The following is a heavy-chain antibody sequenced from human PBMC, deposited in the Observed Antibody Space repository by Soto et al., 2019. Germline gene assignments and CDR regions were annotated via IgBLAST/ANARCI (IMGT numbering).Heavy chain of an antibody. CDR2: IIPIFGTA. D-gene: IGHD4-4*01. V-gene: IGHV1-69*13. CDR1: GGTFSSYA. J-gene: IGHJ6*02. CDR3: AKVDSNHYYGMDV. Sequence: SVKVSCKASGGTFSSYAISWVRQAPGQGLEWMGGIIPIFGTANYAQKFQGRVTITADESTSTAYMELSSLRSEDTAVYYCAKVDSNHYYGMDVWGQGTTVTVSS.